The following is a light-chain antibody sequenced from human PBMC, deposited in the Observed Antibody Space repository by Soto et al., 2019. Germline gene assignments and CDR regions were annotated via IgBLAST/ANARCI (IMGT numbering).Light chain of an antibody. V-gene: IGKV3-15*01. CDR3: QQYHDGPYT. CDR2: GAS. Sequence: EIVMTQSPGTLSVSPGERATLSCRVSQSVTNNLAWYQQKPGQAPRLLIYGASTRATGIPVRFSGSGSGTEFTLTISSLQSEDFAVYYCQQYHDGPYTFGQGTKLDIK. CDR1: QSVTNN. J-gene: IGKJ2*01.